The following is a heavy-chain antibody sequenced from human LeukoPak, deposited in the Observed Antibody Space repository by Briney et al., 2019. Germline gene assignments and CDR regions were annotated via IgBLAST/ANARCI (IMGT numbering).Heavy chain of an antibody. CDR2: ISYDGSNK. CDR3: AKLWFGETQFDY. CDR1: GFTFSSYG. J-gene: IGHJ4*02. D-gene: IGHD3-10*01. V-gene: IGHV3-30*18. Sequence: PGASLRLSCAASGFTFSSYGMHWVRQAPGKGLEWVAVISYDGSNKYYADSVKGRFTISRDNSKNTLYLQMNSLRAEDTAVYYCAKLWFGETQFDYWGQGTLVTVSS.